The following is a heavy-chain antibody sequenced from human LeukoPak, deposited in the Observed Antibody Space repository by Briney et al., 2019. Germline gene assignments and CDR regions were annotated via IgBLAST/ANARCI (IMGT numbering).Heavy chain of an antibody. J-gene: IGHJ4*02. CDR1: GGTFSSYA. V-gene: IGHV1-69*05. Sequence: GASVKVSCKASGGTFSSYAISWVRQAPGQGLEWMGGIIPIFGTANYAQKFQGRVTVTTDESTSTAYMELSSLRSEDTAVYYCASPTEGTFFDYWGQGTLVTVSS. D-gene: IGHD3-10*01. CDR3: ASPTEGTFFDY. CDR2: IIPIFGTA.